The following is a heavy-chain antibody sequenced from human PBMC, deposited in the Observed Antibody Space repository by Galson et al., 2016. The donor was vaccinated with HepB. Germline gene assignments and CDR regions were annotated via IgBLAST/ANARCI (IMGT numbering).Heavy chain of an antibody. J-gene: IGHJ6*02. V-gene: IGHV3-9*01. Sequence: SLRLSCAGSGFAFNDFAMHWVRQVPGKGLEWVSGIGWDSGRIGYADSVKGRFTISRDNAKNSLYLQMQSLRTEDTALFYCAKDIGKADFGLHVWGQGTTVTVSS. D-gene: IGHD3-10*01. CDR2: IGWDSGRI. CDR1: GFAFNDFA. CDR3: AKDIGKADFGLHV.